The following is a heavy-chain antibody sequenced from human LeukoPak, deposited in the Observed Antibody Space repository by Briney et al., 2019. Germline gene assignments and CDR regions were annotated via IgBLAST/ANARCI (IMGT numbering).Heavy chain of an antibody. V-gene: IGHV1-69*13. D-gene: IGHD6-19*01. Sequence: SVKVSCKASGGTFSSYAISWVRQAPGQGLEWMGGIIPIFGAANYAQKFQGRVTITADESTSTAYMELSSLRSEDTAVYYCASNRQWLVNGYYFDYWGQGTLVTVSS. CDR1: GGTFSSYA. J-gene: IGHJ4*02. CDR2: IIPIFGAA. CDR3: ASNRQWLVNGYYFDY.